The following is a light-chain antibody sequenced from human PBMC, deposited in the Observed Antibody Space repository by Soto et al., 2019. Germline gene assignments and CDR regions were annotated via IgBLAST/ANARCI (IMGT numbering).Light chain of an antibody. CDR1: QSVGRDY. Sequence: EIVLTQSPGTLSLSPGERATLSCRASQSVGRDYLAWFQQKPGQPPRLLIHDASSRATGIPDRFSGSGTGTDFTLPISRLETEDFAVYHRQQYADSPIPFGQGTRLEIK. V-gene: IGKV3-20*01. CDR3: QQYADSPIP. J-gene: IGKJ5*01. CDR2: DAS.